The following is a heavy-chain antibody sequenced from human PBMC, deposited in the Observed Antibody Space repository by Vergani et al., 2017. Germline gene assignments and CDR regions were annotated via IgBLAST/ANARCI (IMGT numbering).Heavy chain of an antibody. V-gene: IGHV3-30*18. CDR3: AKDGGRYYYDSSGYYHGSYYYGMDV. D-gene: IGHD3-22*01. Sequence: QVQLVESGGGVVQPGRSLRLSCAASGFTFSSYGMHWVRQAPGKGLEWVAVISYDGSNKYYADSVKGRFTNSSDNSKDTRYLQMNSLRAEDTAVYYCAKDGGRYYYDSSGYYHGSYYYGMDVWGQGTTVTVSS. J-gene: IGHJ6*02. CDR2: ISYDGSNK. CDR1: GFTFSSYG.